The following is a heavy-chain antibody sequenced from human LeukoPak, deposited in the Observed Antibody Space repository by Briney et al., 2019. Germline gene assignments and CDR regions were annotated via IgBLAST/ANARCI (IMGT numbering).Heavy chain of an antibody. D-gene: IGHD6-19*01. J-gene: IGHJ4*02. CDR2: INTNTGNP. V-gene: IGHV7-4-1*02. Sequence: GASVTVSCKASGYTVTMYAMNWVRQAPGQGLEWMGWINTNTGNPTYAQGFTGQFVFSLDTSVSTAYLQISSLKAEDTAVYYCTRSPSYSSGWRLDYWGQGTLVTVSS. CDR1: GYTVTMYA. CDR3: TRSPSYSSGWRLDY.